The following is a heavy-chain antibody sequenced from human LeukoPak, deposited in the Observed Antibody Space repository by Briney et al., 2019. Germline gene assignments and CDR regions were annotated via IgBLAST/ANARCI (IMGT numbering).Heavy chain of an antibody. CDR1: GLTFSNSA. D-gene: IGHD2-15*01. CDR3: ARGGKCSDGKCYLIDY. J-gene: IGHJ4*02. V-gene: IGHV3-30*04. CDR2: MSFDGSHE. Sequence: GGSLRLSCVASGLTFSNSAMHWVCQAPGKGLEWVAIMSFDGSHERYGDSVKGRFTLSRDNSKNTLYLQINSLRTEDTAVYYCARGGKCSDGKCYLIDYWGQGTLVTVSS.